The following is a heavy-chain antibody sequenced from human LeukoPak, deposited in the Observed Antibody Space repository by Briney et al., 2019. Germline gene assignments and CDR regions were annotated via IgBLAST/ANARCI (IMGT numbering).Heavy chain of an antibody. CDR1: GGSFSGYY. D-gene: IGHD4-17*01. CDR3: ARDYVL. CDR2: INHSGST. V-gene: IGHV4-34*01. Sequence: SETLSLTCAVYGGSFSGYYWSWIRQPPGKGLEWIGEINHSGSTNYNPSLKSRVTISVDTSKNQFPLKLSSVTAADTAVYYCARDYVLWGQGTLVTVSS. J-gene: IGHJ4*02.